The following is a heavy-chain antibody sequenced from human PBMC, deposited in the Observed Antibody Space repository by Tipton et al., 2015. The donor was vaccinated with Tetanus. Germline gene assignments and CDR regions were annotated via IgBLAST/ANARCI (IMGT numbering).Heavy chain of an antibody. Sequence: TLSLTCTVSGGSFSSAEDRWSWIRQSPGKGLEWIGSIYYSGSSYYNPSLESRVTISLDTSKNRFSLKLTSVTAADAAVYYCARPSTTVTPRAFDVWGQGTMVTVSS. CDR2: IYYSGSS. V-gene: IGHV4-39*01. D-gene: IGHD4-17*01. J-gene: IGHJ3*01. CDR1: GGSFSSAEDR. CDR3: ARPSTTVTPRAFDV.